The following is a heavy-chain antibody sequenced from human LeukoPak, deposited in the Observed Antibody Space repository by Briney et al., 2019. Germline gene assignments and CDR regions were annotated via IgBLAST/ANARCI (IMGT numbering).Heavy chain of an antibody. V-gene: IGHV3-11*01. CDR2: ISSSGSTI. Sequence: GGSLRLSCAASGFTFSDYYMSWIRQAPGKGLEWVSYISSSGSTIYYADSVKGRFTISRDNAKNSLYLQMNSLRAEDTAVYYCAKAATIIAAGTDYWGQGALVTVSS. CDR1: GFTFSDYY. D-gene: IGHD6-13*01. CDR3: AKAATIIAAGTDY. J-gene: IGHJ4*02.